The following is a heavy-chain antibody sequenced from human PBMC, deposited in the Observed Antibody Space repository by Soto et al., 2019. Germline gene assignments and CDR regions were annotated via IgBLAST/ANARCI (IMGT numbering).Heavy chain of an antibody. J-gene: IGHJ4*02. CDR1: GFTFRDYY. CDR2: ISSTGSYA. Sequence: GGSLRLSCAASGFTFRDYYMSWIRQAPGKGLEWVSYISSTGSYAKYADSVKGRFTISRDNAKNSLYLQMNSLRAEDTAVYYCARDSSITPRPLDYWGQGTPVTVSS. V-gene: IGHV3-11*06. D-gene: IGHD6-6*01. CDR3: ARDSSITPRPLDY.